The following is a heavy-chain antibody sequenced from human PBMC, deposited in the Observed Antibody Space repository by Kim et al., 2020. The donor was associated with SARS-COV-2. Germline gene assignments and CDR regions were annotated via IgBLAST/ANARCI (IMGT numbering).Heavy chain of an antibody. Sequence: LHGRSSHSRDTSKNLMYLQMTSVRAEDTAVYYCAKGGWYRCGWNDFDYWGQGTLVTVSS. D-gene: IGHD6-19*01. CDR3: AKGGWYRCGWNDFDY. J-gene: IGHJ4*02. V-gene: IGHV3-23*01.